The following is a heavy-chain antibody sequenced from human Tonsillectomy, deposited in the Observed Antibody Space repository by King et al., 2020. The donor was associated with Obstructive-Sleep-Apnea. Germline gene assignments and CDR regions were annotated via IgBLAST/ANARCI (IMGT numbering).Heavy chain of an antibody. CDR3: ARDNIAAAGRGY. J-gene: IGHJ4*02. CDR1: GYTFTGYY. V-gene: IGHV1-2*02. Sequence: VQLVESGAEVKKPGASVKVSCKASGYTFTGYYMHWVRQAPGQGLEWMGWIDPKSGGTNYAQKFQGRVTMTRDTSISTGYMELSRLRSDDTAVYYCARDNIAAAGRGYWGQGTLVTVSS. D-gene: IGHD6-13*01. CDR2: IDPKSGGT.